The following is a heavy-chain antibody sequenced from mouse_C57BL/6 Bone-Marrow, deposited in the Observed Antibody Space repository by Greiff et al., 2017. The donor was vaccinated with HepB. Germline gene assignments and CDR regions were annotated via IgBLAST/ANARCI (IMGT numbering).Heavy chain of an antibody. CDR2: IYPGNSDT. D-gene: IGHD1-1*01. V-gene: IGHV1-5*01. J-gene: IGHJ2*01. CDR1: GYTFTSYW. Sequence: VQLQQSGTVLARPGASVKMSCKTSGYTFTSYWMHWVKQRPGQGLEWIGAIYPGNSDTSYNQKFKGKAKLTAVTSASTAYMELSSLTNEDSAVYYCTRVFITTVVAIDYWGQGTTLTVSS. CDR3: TRVFITTVVAIDY.